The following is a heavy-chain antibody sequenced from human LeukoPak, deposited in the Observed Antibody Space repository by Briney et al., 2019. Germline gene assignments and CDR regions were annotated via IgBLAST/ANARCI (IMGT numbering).Heavy chain of an antibody. CDR2: IIPIFGTA. J-gene: IGHJ4*02. CDR1: GGTFSSYA. Sequence: SVKVSCKASGGTFSSYAISWVRQAPGQGLEWMGGIIPIFGTANYAQKFQGRVTVTADESTSTAYMELSSLRSEDTAVYYCARASGGYSSGWYVGDYFDYWGQGTLVTVSS. CDR3: ARASGGYSSGWYVGDYFDY. V-gene: IGHV1-69*13. D-gene: IGHD6-19*01.